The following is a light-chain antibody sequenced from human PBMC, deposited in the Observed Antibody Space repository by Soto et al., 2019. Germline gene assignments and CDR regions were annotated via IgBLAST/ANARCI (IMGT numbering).Light chain of an antibody. J-gene: IGLJ2*01. CDR3: SSFSDSTTLL. CDR1: SSDVGSYNL. CDR2: EGN. V-gene: IGLV2-23*01. Sequence: QSVLTQPASVSGSPGQSITISCTGTSSDVGSYNLVSWYQQHPGKAPKLMIYEGNKRPSGVSDRFSGSKSGNTASLTISGLQGEDEADYYCSSFSDSTTLLFGGGTKVTVL.